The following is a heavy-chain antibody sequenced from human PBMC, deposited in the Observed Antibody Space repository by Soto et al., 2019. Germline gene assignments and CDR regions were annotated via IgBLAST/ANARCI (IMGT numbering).Heavy chain of an antibody. Sequence: EVQLLESGGGLVQPGGSLRLSCAASGFTFSSYAMSWVRQAPGKGLEWVSAITGSGDSTYYADSVKGRFTVSRDNSKYTLYLQVNSLRAEDTAVYYCAKVFVFTIREGFDYWGLGTLVTVSS. D-gene: IGHD3-3*01. CDR1: GFTFSSYA. V-gene: IGHV3-23*01. J-gene: IGHJ4*02. CDR2: ITGSGDST. CDR3: AKVFVFTIREGFDY.